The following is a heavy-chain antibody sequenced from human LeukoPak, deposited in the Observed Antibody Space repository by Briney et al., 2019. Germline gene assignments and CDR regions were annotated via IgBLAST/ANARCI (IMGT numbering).Heavy chain of an antibody. CDR1: GFTFTDYY. CDR2: ISPGGTVI. CDR3: ARDYNC. D-gene: IGHD3-10*01. J-gene: IGHJ4*02. Sequence: GESLRLSCSASGFTFTDYYMSWIRQAPGKGLEWVSYISPGGTVIYYGDSVKGRFTISRDNAKKSLYLQMNSLRAEDTAVYYCARDYNCWGQGTLVTVSS. V-gene: IGHV3-11*01.